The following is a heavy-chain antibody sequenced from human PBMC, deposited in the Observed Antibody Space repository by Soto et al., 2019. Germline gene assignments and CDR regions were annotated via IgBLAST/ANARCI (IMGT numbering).Heavy chain of an antibody. J-gene: IGHJ5*02. V-gene: IGHV1-8*01. CDR1: GYTFTSYD. Sequence: QVQLVQSGAEVKKPGASVKVSCKASGYTFTSYDINWVRQATGQGLEWMGWMNPNSGNTGYAQKFQGRVTMTRNTSISTAYMELSSLRSEDTAVYYCARSYSSSWYSWLDPWGQGTLVTVSS. CDR3: ARSYSSSWYSWLDP. CDR2: MNPNSGNT. D-gene: IGHD6-13*01.